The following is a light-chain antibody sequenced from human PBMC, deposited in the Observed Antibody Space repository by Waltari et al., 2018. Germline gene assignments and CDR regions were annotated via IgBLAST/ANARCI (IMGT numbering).Light chain of an antibody. J-gene: IGKJ5*01. V-gene: IGKV1-9*01. Sequence: DIQLTQSPSFLSASVGDRVTITCRASQDISSYLSWYQQKPGKAPNLLIYTASTLQSGVPSRFSGSRSVTEFTLTISSLQPEDFATYYCQQLNSYPLTFGQGTRLDIK. CDR1: QDISSY. CDR3: QQLNSYPLT. CDR2: TAS.